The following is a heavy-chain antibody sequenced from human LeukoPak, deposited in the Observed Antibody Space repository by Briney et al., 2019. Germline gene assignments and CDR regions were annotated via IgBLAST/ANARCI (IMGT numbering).Heavy chain of an antibody. D-gene: IGHD6-19*01. V-gene: IGHV3-23*01. CDR1: GFTFLNYA. Sequence: AGGSLRLSFAASGFTFLNYAMRWVREAPGKGLQWVSVIRDSGASTYYSDSVKGRFTLSRDNSKHTLYLQMNSLRAEDTAVYYCAKAGRSGWYPGWPFDIWGQGTMVTVSS. J-gene: IGHJ3*02. CDR3: AKAGRSGWYPGWPFDI. CDR2: IRDSGAST.